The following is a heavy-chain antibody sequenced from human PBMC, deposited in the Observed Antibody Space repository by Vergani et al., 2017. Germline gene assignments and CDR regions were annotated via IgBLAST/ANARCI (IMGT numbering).Heavy chain of an antibody. V-gene: IGHV3-15*01. Sequence: EVQLLESGGRLVQPGGSLRLSCVASGFAFSRYAMSWVRQAPGKGLEWIGRIRSKNDGGTADYAAPLKGRFTISRDDSKDSAFLLVNNLKTEDTAVYFCYTDYHDYWGQGTLVTVSS. D-gene: IGHD2-2*02. CDR2: IRSKNDGGTA. J-gene: IGHJ4*02. CDR1: GFAFSRYA. CDR3: YTDYHDY.